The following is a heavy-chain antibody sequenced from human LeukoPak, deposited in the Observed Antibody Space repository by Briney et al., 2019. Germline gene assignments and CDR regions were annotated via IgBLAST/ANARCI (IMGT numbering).Heavy chain of an antibody. V-gene: IGHV3-49*03. J-gene: IGHJ4*02. D-gene: IGHD3-9*01. CDR2: IRNKTYGGTA. Sequence: GGSLRLSCSASGFTFGDYSMSWFRQAPGKGLEWVGFIRNKTYGGTAEYAASVKGRFTISRDDSEGIAYLQMDSLKTEDTAVYYCSREVRYFDWFQADYWGQGTLVTVSS. CDR1: GFTFGDYS. CDR3: SREVRYFDWFQADY.